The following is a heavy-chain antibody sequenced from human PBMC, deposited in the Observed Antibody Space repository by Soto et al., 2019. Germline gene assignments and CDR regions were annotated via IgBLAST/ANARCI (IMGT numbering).Heavy chain of an antibody. CDR3: AKGTFRSSWYGAAFDI. V-gene: IGHV3-30*18. D-gene: IGHD6-13*01. J-gene: IGHJ3*02. CDR1: GFTFSSYG. CDR2: ISYDGSNK. Sequence: PGGSLRLSCAASGFTFSSYGMHWVRQAPGKGLEWVAVISYDGSNKYYADSVKGRFTISRDNSKNTLYLQMNSLRAEDTAVYYCAKGTFRSSWYGAAFDIWGQGTMVTVSS.